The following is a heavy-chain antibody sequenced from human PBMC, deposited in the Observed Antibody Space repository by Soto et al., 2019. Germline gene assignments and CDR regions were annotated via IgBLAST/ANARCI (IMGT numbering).Heavy chain of an antibody. CDR2: ISWNSGSI. V-gene: IGHV3-9*01. CDR3: ATDIGD. J-gene: IGHJ4*02. Sequence: DVQLVESGGGLVQPGRSLRLSCAASGFTFDDYAMHWVRQAPGKGLEWGSGISWNSGSIGYADSVKGRFTISRDNAQNTLYLQMNSLGAEDTALYYCATDIGDWGQGTLVTVSS. D-gene: IGHD3-10*01. CDR1: GFTFDDYA.